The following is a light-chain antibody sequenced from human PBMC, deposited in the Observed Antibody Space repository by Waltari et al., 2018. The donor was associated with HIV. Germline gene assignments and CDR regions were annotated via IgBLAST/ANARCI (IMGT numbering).Light chain of an antibody. CDR3: AAWDDSLNGM. CDR2: SND. CDR1: SSNNGSTI. J-gene: IGLJ3*02. Sequence: QSVLTQPPSVSGTPGQNVTIPCSGSSSNNGSTIVNWYQQLPGAAPKLLIYSNDQRPSGVPDRFSGSKSGTSASLAISGLQSADEADYYCAAWDDSLNGMFGGGTRLTVL. V-gene: IGLV1-44*01.